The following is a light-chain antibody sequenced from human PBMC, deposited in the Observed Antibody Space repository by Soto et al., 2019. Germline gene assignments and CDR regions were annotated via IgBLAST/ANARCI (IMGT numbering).Light chain of an antibody. Sequence: EIVMTQSPATLSVSPGERATLSCRASQSVSSDLAWYQQRPGQAPRLLIYGTSTRATGIPARFSGSGSGTEFTLTISSLQCEDFAVYYCQQYNRWTPITFGQGTRLEIQ. CDR1: QSVSSD. V-gene: IGKV3-15*01. J-gene: IGKJ5*01. CDR3: QQYNRWTPIT. CDR2: GTS.